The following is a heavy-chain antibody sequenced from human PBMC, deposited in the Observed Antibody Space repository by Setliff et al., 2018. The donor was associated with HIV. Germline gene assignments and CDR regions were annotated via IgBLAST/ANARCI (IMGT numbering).Heavy chain of an antibody. Sequence: SETLSLTCTVSGVSVSSGGYYWSWIRQHPGKGLEWIGYVYYTGTTYFNPSLKSRITISVDTSKNQFSLKLGFVTAAGTAVYYCARGESTTWDPAEYFQHWGHGTLVTVSS. CDR2: VYYTGTT. D-gene: IGHD2-2*01. CDR3: ARGESTTWDPAEYFQH. CDR1: GVSVSSGGYY. J-gene: IGHJ1*01. V-gene: IGHV4-31*03.